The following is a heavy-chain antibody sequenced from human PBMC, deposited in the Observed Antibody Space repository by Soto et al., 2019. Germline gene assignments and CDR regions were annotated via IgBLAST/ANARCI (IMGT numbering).Heavy chain of an antibody. V-gene: IGHV4-59*01. CDR3: ARARYDFWSGYLGY. Sequence: SETLSLTCTVSGGSISSYYWSWIRQPPGKGLEWIGYIYYSGSTNYNPSLKSRVTISVDTSKNQFSLKLSSVTAADTAVYYCARARYDFWSGYLGYWGQGTLVTVSS. CDR2: IYYSGST. CDR1: GGSISSYY. J-gene: IGHJ4*02. D-gene: IGHD3-3*01.